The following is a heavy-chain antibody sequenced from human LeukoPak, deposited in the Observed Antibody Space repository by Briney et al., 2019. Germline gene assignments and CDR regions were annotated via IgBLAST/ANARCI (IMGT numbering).Heavy chain of an antibody. CDR3: AKAEPGEAGLSDS. J-gene: IGHJ4*02. D-gene: IGHD3-16*01. Sequence: GGSLRLSCAAPRYSFSTNTMRRVRQAPGKGLEWVSAITSRSIQMFYADSVKGRFTISRDNAKNSVSLQMDSLRAEDTAVYYCAKAEPGEAGLSDSWGQGTLVSVSS. CDR2: ITSRSIQM. V-gene: IGHV3-21*01. CDR1: RYSFSTNT.